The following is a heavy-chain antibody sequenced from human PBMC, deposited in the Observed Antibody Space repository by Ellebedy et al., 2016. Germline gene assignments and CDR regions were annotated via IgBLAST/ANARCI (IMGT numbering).Heavy chain of an antibody. V-gene: IGHV3-23*01. CDR1: GFAFSTYA. Sequence: GGSLRLXXGVFGFAFSTYAMSWVRQAPGKGLEWVSAVSGSGDTTYYADSVKGRFTISRDNSKNTVYLQMNSLRVEDTAVYYCAKPTYASGNVDYWGQGTLVTVSS. CDR3: AKPTYASGNVDY. J-gene: IGHJ4*02. CDR2: VSGSGDTT. D-gene: IGHD3-10*01.